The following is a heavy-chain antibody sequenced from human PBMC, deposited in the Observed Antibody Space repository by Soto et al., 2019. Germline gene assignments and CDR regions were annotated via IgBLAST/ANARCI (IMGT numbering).Heavy chain of an antibody. V-gene: IGHV1-46*01. CDR1: GYTFTSYY. Sequence: ASVKVSCKASGYTFTSYYMHWVRQAPGQGLEWMGIINPSGGSTSYAQKFQGRVTMTRDTSTSTVYMELSSLRSEDTAVYYCEREYYYDSSGYYPRPDYYGMDVWGHGTPVTVS. CDR2: INPSGGST. D-gene: IGHD3-22*01. J-gene: IGHJ6*02. CDR3: EREYYYDSSGYYPRPDYYGMDV.